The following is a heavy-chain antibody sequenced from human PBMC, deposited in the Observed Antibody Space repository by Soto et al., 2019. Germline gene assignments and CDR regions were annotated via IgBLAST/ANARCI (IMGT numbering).Heavy chain of an antibody. CDR2: ISYDGSNK. Sequence: ESVGGVVQPGRSLRLSCIASGFIFSSYGMHWVRQAPGKGLEWVAVISYDGSNKCDTDSVKGRFTISRDNSKNTLYLQMNNLRTDDTAVYYCAKDVGSKGYYYYGMDVWGQGTTVTVSS. CDR1: GFIFSSYG. CDR3: AKDVGSKGYYYYGMDV. D-gene: IGHD1-26*01. J-gene: IGHJ6*02. V-gene: IGHV3-30*18.